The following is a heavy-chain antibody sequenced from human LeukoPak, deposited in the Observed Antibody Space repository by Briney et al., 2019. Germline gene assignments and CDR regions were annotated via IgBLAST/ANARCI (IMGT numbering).Heavy chain of an antibody. D-gene: IGHD6-6*01. CDR2: IYYSGRT. CDR1: GGSISSSSYY. J-gene: IGHJ5*02. CDR3: ARPYSSSGEDVIWFDP. V-gene: IGHV4-39*01. Sequence: SETLSLTCTVSGGSISSSSYYWGWIRRPPGKGLEWIGSIYYSGRTYYNPSLKSRVTISVDTSKNQFSLKLSSVTAADTAVYYCARPYSSSGEDVIWFDPWGQGTLVTVSS.